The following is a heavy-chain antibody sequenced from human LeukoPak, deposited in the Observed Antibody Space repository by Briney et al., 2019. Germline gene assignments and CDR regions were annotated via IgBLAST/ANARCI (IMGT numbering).Heavy chain of an antibody. Sequence: NPGGSLRLSCAASGFTFSSYSMHWVRQAPGKGLEWVSSITGSSSYIYYADSVKGRFTTSRDNANNSLYLQMNSLRADDTAVYYCARGYSNYYFDYWGQGTLVTVSS. V-gene: IGHV3-21*01. CDR2: ITGSSSYI. D-gene: IGHD4-11*01. CDR3: ARGYSNYYFDY. CDR1: GFTFSSYS. J-gene: IGHJ4*02.